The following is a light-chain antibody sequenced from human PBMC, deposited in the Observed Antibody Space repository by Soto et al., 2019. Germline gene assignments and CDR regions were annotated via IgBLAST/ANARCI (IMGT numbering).Light chain of an antibody. Sequence: QSALTQPASVSGSPGQSITISCTGTSSDVGGYNHVSWYQHSPGKAPKLILFAVSDRPSGVSHRFSGSKSGNTASLTISGLQAEDEADYYCCSYTRLSTVVFGGGTNLPVL. V-gene: IGLV2-14*01. CDR2: AVS. J-gene: IGLJ2*01. CDR1: SSDVGGYNH. CDR3: CSYTRLSTVV.